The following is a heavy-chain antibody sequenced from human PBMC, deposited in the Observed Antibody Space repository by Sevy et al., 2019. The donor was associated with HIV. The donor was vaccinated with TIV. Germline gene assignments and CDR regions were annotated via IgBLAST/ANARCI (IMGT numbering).Heavy chain of an antibody. CDR1: GFTFSSYA. CDR3: AKDLYSGSYYDYGMDV. Sequence: GGSLRLSCAASGFTFSSYAMSWVRQAPGKGLEWVSAISGSGGSTYYADSVKGRFTISRDNSKNTLYLQMNSLRAEDTAVYYCAKDLYSGSYYDYGMDVCGQGTTVTVSS. J-gene: IGHJ6*02. D-gene: IGHD1-26*01. CDR2: ISGSGGST. V-gene: IGHV3-23*01.